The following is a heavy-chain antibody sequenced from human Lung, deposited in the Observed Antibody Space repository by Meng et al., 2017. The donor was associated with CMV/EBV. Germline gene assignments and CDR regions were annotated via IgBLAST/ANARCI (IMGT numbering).Heavy chain of an antibody. CDR3: TTGRRFDY. J-gene: IGHJ4*02. CDR2: IKSKTDGGTT. CDR1: GFPFSTAW. Sequence: GGSXRPXGAASGFPFSTAWMSWVRQAPGKGLEWVGRIKSKTDGGTTDYAAPVKGRFTMSRDDLRNTLYLQMNSLKTDDTGVYYCTTGRRFDYWGQGTLVTVSS. V-gene: IGHV3-15*01.